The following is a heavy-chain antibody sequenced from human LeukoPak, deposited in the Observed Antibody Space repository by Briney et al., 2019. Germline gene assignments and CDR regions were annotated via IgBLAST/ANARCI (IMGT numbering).Heavy chain of an antibody. Sequence: SVKVSCKASGGTFSSYAISWVRQAPGQGLEWMGGIIPIFGTANYAQKFQGRVTITADEFTSTAYMELSSLRSQDTAVYYCARAWVGATTTGSVAFDIWGQGTMVTVSS. J-gene: IGHJ3*02. D-gene: IGHD1-26*01. CDR3: ARAWVGATTTGSVAFDI. CDR2: IIPIFGTA. CDR1: GGTFSSYA. V-gene: IGHV1-69*13.